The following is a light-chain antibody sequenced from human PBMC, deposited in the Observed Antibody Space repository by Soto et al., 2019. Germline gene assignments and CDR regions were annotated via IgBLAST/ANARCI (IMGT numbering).Light chain of an antibody. Sequence: DIVLTRSPPSLPVTTGGASSISCRSSQSLLHKNGNNYFNWYLQKPGQSPQLLIYMGSKRASGVPDRFSGSGSGTYFTLKISRVEAEDAGVYYCRQARQTFTFGQGTRLEIK. V-gene: IGKV2-28*01. CDR2: MGS. CDR3: RQARQTFT. J-gene: IGKJ5*01. CDR1: QSLLHKNGNNY.